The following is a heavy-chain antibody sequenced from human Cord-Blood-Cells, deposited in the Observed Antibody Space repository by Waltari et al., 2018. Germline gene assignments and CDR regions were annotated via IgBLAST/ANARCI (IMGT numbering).Heavy chain of an antibody. J-gene: IGHJ4*02. Sequence: QVQLVESGGCVVQPGRCLRLSCAASGFPFSRYGMHWVSQAPGKGLEWVAVISYDGSNKYYADAVKGRFTISRDNSKNTLYLQMNSLRAEDTAVYYCAKFDSSSAPGDYWGQGTLVTVSS. CDR3: AKFDSSSAPGDY. CDR1: GFPFSRYG. D-gene: IGHD3-3*01. CDR2: ISYDGSNK. V-gene: IGHV3-30*18.